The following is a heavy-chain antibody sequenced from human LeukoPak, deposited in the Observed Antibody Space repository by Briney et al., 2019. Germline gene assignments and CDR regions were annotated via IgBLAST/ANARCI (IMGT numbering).Heavy chain of an antibody. Sequence: ASVKVSCKASGGTFSSYAISWVRQATGQGLEWMGGIIPIFGTANYAQKFQGRVTITTDESTSTAYMELSSLRSEGTAVYYCARDRVVAPAAFQYFRHWGQGTLVTVSS. CDR3: ARDRVVAPAAFQYFRH. J-gene: IGHJ1*01. V-gene: IGHV1-69*05. D-gene: IGHD2-2*01. CDR2: IIPIFGTA. CDR1: GGTFSSYA.